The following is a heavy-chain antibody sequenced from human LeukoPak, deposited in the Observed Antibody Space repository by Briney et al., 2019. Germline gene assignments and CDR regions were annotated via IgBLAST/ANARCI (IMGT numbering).Heavy chain of an antibody. CDR3: ARERVRYFDWLSESVDY. V-gene: IGHV1-69*06. D-gene: IGHD3-9*01. CDR1: GGTFSSYA. J-gene: IGHJ4*02. Sequence: SVKVSCKASGGTFSSYAISWVRQAPGQGLEWMGGIIPIFGTANYAQKFQGRVTITADKSTSTAYMELSSLRSEDTAVYYCARERVRYFDWLSESVDYWGQGTLVTVSS. CDR2: IIPIFGTA.